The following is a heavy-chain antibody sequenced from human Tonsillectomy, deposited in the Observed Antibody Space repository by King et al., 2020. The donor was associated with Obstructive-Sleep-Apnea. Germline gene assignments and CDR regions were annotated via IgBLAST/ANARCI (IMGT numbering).Heavy chain of an antibody. CDR2: ISYDGSNK. D-gene: IGHD7-27*01. J-gene: IGHJ4*02. CDR1: GFTFSSYG. V-gene: IGHV3-30*18. Sequence: HVQLVESGGGVVQPGRSLRLSCAASGFTFSSYGMHWVRQAPGKGLEWVAVISYDGSNKYYADSVKGRFTISRDNSKNTLYLQMNSLRAEDTAVYYCAKSLWGRTEWYYFDYWGQGTLVTVSS. CDR3: AKSLWGRTEWYYFDY.